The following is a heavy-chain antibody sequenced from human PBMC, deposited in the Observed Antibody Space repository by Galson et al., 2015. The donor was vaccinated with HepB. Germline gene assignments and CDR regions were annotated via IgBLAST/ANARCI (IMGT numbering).Heavy chain of an antibody. V-gene: IGHV3-53*01. D-gene: IGHD2-15*01. Sequence: SLRLSCAVSGFTVRSHYMTWVRQAPGTGLECVSVIYTGGDTTYADSVTGRFTPSRENSKNTVYLQMNSLRGDDTAVYYCATSTKWSGYFDYWGRGTLVTISS. CDR2: IYTGGDT. CDR3: ATSTKWSGYFDY. CDR1: GFTVRSHY. J-gene: IGHJ4*02.